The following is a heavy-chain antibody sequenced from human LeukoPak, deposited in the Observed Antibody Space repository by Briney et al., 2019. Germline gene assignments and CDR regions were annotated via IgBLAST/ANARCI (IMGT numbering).Heavy chain of an antibody. J-gene: IGHJ4*02. V-gene: IGHV3-7*01. Sequence: GGSLRLSCAASGFTFSRYWMSWVRQAPGKGLEWVANIKQDGSEKYYVDSVKGRFTISRDNVKNSLYLQMNSLRAKDTAVYYCARDPRYGGSYLSDYWGQGTLVTVSS. CDR1: GFTFSRYW. CDR2: IKQDGSEK. D-gene: IGHD4-23*01. CDR3: ARDPRYGGSYLSDY.